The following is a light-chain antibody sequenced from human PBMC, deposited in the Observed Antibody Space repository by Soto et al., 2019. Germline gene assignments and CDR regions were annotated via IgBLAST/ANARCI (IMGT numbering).Light chain of an antibody. CDR2: GVT. V-gene: IGLV2-14*03. CDR3: SSFTTTRLYV. Sequence: QSVLTQPASVSGSPGQSITISCSGTTNDVGGYNYVSWYQQHPGKAPKLLIYGVTDRPSGVSSRFSGSKSGNAASLTISGLQAEDEGDYYCSSFTTTRLYVFGRGTKLTVL. CDR1: TNDVGGYNY. J-gene: IGLJ1*01.